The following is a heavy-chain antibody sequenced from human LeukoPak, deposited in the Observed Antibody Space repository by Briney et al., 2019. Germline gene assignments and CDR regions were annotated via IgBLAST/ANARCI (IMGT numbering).Heavy chain of an antibody. CDR2: IYYSGST. Sequence: SETLSLTCTVSGGSISSGDYYWSWIRQPPGKGLEWIGYIYYSGSTYYNPSLKSRVTISVDTSKNQFSLKLSSVTAADTAVYYCARSPQRYYYDSSGYYFIDYWAREPWSPSPQ. CDR1: GGSISSGDYY. D-gene: IGHD3-22*01. CDR3: ARSPQRYYYDSSGYYFIDY. J-gene: IGHJ4*02. V-gene: IGHV4-30-4*01.